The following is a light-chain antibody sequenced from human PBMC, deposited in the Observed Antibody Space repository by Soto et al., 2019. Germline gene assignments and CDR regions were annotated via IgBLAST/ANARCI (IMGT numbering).Light chain of an antibody. Sequence: QPVLTQPPSASASLGASVKLTCTLSSGHNSYAIAWHQQQPEKGPRYLMKLNSDGSHSKGDGIPDRFSGSSSGAERYLTISSLQSEDEADYYCQTWSTDIRVFSGGTKLTVL. CDR3: QTWSTDIRV. J-gene: IGLJ3*02. CDR2: LNSDGSH. V-gene: IGLV4-69*01. CDR1: SGHNSYA.